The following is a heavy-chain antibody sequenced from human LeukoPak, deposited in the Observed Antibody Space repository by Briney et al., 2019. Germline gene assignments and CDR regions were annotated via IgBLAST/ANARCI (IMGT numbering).Heavy chain of an antibody. D-gene: IGHD4-17*01. CDR1: GFTFSSYS. J-gene: IGHJ4*02. Sequence: GGSLRLSCAASGFTFSSYSMTWVRQAPGKGLEWVSILSDSGVYTYCADSVKGRFTISRDNSNNMLYLQMNSLRAEDTAVYYCAKKAHYDAYAKYFDYWGQGTLVTVSS. CDR3: AKKAHYDAYAKYFDY. CDR2: LSDSGVYT. V-gene: IGHV3-23*01.